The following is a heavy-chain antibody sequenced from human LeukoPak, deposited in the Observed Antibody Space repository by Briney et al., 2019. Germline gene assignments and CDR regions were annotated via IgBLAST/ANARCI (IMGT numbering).Heavy chain of an antibody. Sequence: GGSLRLSCAASGFIFSSNAMSWVRQAPGKGLEWVSSISASDGDTYYADSVKGRFTISRDNSKNTLYLQMNSLRAEDTAVYYCAKDPMTTVTTVDSDWGQGTLVTVSS. D-gene: IGHD4-17*01. V-gene: IGHV3-23*01. CDR1: GFIFSSNA. CDR3: AKDPMTTVTTVDSD. CDR2: ISASDGDT. J-gene: IGHJ4*02.